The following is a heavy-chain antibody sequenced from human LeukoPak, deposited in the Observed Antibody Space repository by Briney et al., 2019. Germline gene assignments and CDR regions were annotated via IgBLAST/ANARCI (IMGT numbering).Heavy chain of an antibody. V-gene: IGHV3-23*01. CDR2: ISGSGGGT. J-gene: IGHJ1*01. Sequence: GGSLRLSCTASGFTFSTYAMSWVRQAPGKGLEWVAAISGSGGGTDYADSVKGRFTISRDNSKNTLYLQMNSLRAEDTAVYYCAKGEQWLVLYFQHWGQGTLVTVSS. CDR3: AKGEQWLVLYFQH. CDR1: GFTFSTYA. D-gene: IGHD6-19*01.